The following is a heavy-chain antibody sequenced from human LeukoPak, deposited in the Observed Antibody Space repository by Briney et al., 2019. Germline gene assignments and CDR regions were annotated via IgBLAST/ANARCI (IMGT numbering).Heavy chain of an antibody. D-gene: IGHD3-9*01. J-gene: IGHJ5*02. V-gene: IGHV4-34*01. CDR1: GGSFSGYY. CDR2: INHSGST. CDR3: ARRTVYYDILTGYYQHPYNWFDP. Sequence: PSETLPLTCAVYGGSFSGYYWSWIRQPPGKGLEWIGEINHSGSTNYIPSLKSRVTISVDTSKNQFSLKLSSVTAADTAVYYCARRTVYYDILTGYYQHPYNWFDPWGQGTLVTVSS.